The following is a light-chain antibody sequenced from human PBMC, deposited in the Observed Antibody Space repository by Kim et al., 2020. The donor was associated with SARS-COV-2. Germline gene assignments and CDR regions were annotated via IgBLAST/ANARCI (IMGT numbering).Light chain of an antibody. CDR2: AAS. V-gene: IGKV1-16*02. CDR3: QQYNSYPPT. Sequence: ASVGDRVPITCRASQVISNYLAWFQQKPGKAPQSLIYAASRLQSGVPSKFSGSGSGTDFTLTISSLQPEDFATYYCQQYNSYPPTFGGGTKVDIK. J-gene: IGKJ4*01. CDR1: QVISNY.